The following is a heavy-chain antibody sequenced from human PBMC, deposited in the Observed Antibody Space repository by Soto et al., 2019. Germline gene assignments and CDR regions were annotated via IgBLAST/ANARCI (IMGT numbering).Heavy chain of an antibody. CDR3: ARVAPVYNGNYVRVFES. J-gene: IGHJ4*02. CDR1: GGTFTTYA. D-gene: IGHD1-26*01. V-gene: IGHV1-69*04. Sequence: QVPLVQSGSEVKTPGSSVRVSCKASGGTFTTYAISWVRQAPGQGLAWMGRIIPLLGKADYVEKFQGRVTMTAEQSTSTVYMDLTSLRSQDTALYYCARVAPVYNGNYVRVFESWVQGTLVTVSS. CDR2: IIPLLGKA.